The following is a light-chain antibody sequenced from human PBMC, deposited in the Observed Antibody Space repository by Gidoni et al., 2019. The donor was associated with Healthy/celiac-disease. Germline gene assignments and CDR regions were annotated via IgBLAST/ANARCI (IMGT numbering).Light chain of an antibody. CDR1: QSISSW. Sequence: DIQMTQSPSTLSASVGDRVTITCRASQSISSWLAWYQQKPGKAPKLLIYDASSLESGVPSRFSGSGSGTEFTLTIISLHPDYFATYYCQQYNSYSWTFGQGTKVEIK. V-gene: IGKV1-5*01. CDR3: QQYNSYSWT. J-gene: IGKJ1*01. CDR2: DAS.